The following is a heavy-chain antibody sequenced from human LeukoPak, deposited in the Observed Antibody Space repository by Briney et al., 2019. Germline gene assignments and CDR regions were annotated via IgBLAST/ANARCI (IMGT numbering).Heavy chain of an antibody. Sequence: PGGSLRLSCAASGFTLSSYWMSWVRQAPGKGLEWVANIRQDGSEKYYVDSVKGQFTISRDNAKNSLYLQMTSLRAEDTAVYYCARENRSTSCCFGYWGQGTLVTVSS. J-gene: IGHJ4*02. CDR3: ARENRSTSCCFGY. D-gene: IGHD2-2*01. CDR1: GFTLSSYW. V-gene: IGHV3-7*01. CDR2: IRQDGSEK.